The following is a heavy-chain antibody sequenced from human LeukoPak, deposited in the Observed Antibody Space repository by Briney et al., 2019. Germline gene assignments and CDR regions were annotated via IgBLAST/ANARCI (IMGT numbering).Heavy chain of an antibody. J-gene: IGHJ5*02. D-gene: IGHD3-3*01. V-gene: IGHV1-18*01. CDR2: ISAYNGNT. Sequence: GASVKVSCKASGYTFTSYGISWVRQAPGQGLGWMGWISAYNGNTNYAQKLQGRVTMTTDTSTSTAYMELRSLRSDDTAVYYCARGLEWLTRRHTWFDPWGQGTLVTVSS. CDR3: ARGLEWLTRRHTWFDP. CDR1: GYTFTSYG.